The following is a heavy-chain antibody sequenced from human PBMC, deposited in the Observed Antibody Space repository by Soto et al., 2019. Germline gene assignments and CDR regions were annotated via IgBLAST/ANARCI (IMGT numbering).Heavy chain of an antibody. D-gene: IGHD3-10*01. J-gene: IGHJ6*02. Sequence: SETLSLTCTVSGGSISSSSYYWGWIRQPPGKGLEWIGSIYYSGSTYYNPSLKSRVTISVDTSKNQFSLRLSSVTAADTAVYYCATLWFGELEAYYYGMDVWGQGTTVTVSS. CDR1: GGSISSSSYY. CDR2: IYYSGST. CDR3: ATLWFGELEAYYYGMDV. V-gene: IGHV4-39*01.